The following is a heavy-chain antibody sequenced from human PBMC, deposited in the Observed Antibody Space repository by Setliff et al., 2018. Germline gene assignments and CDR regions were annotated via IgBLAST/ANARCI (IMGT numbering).Heavy chain of an antibody. CDR3: AGDSSGYKPFDY. Sequence: SETLSLTCAVSNYSISSAYYWGWIRQSPGKGLEWIGSIYHSGSTYYNPSLKSRVTISVDTSKNQFSLKLSSVTAADTAVYYCAGDSSGYKPFDYWGQGTLVTVSS. D-gene: IGHD3-22*01. J-gene: IGHJ4*02. CDR2: IYHSGST. V-gene: IGHV4-38-2*01. CDR1: NYSISSAYY.